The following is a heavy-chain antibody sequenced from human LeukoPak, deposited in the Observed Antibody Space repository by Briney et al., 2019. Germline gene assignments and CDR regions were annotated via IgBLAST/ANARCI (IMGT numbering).Heavy chain of an antibody. CDR1: EFTFSDYY. J-gene: IGHJ4*02. D-gene: IGHD3-10*01. CDR2: ISSGSHTI. CDR3: ATLNYYSGSGSYYSDY. V-gene: IGHV3-11*04. Sequence: GGSLRLSCEASEFTFSDYYMSWVRQAPGKGLEWVSCISSGSHTISYADSVKGRFTISRDNAKNSLCLQMNSLRAEDTAVYYCATLNYYSGSGSYYSDYWGQGTLVTVSS.